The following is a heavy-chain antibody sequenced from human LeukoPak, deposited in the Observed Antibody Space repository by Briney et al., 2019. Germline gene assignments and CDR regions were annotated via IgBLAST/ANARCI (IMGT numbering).Heavy chain of an antibody. CDR2: IYYSGST. D-gene: IGHD4-17*01. CDR3: ARRTTSWFDP. J-gene: IGHJ5*02. V-gene: IGHV4-31*03. CDR1: GGSISSGGYY. Sequence: PSETPSLTCTVSGGSISSGGYYWSWIRQHPGKGLEWIGYIYYSGSTYYNLSLKSRVTISVDTSKNQFSLKLSSVTAADTAVYYCARRTTSWFDPWGQGTLVTVSS.